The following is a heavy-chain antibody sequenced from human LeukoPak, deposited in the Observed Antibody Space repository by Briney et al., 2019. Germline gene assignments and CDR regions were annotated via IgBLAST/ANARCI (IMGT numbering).Heavy chain of an antibody. CDR3: ARQSAWSDFWSGYSDY. CDR2: IYPGDSDT. J-gene: IGHJ4*02. Sequence: GESLQISCQVSGYSFISYWIGWVRQLPGKGLEWMGIIYPGDSDTRYSPSFQGQVTISVDTSINTAYLQWSSLKASDTAMYYCARQSAWSDFWSGYSDYWGQGTLATVSS. D-gene: IGHD3-3*01. V-gene: IGHV5-51*01. CDR1: GYSFISYW.